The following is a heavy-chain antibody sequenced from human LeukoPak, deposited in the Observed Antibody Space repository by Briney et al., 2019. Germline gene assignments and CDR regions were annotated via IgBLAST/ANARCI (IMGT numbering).Heavy chain of an antibody. CDR1: GFTFSGYW. CDR3: ARDQGIAAAGTVDY. J-gene: IGHJ4*02. Sequence: PGGSLRLSCAASGFTFSGYWMHWVRQAPGKGLVWVSHINSDGSSTTYAESVKGRFTISRDNAKNTMYLQMNSLRAEDTAVYYCARDQGIAAAGTVDYWGQGTLVTVSS. CDR2: INSDGSST. D-gene: IGHD6-13*01. V-gene: IGHV3-74*01.